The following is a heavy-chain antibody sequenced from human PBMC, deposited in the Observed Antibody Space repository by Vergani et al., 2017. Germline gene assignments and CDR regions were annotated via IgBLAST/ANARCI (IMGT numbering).Heavy chain of an antibody. CDR2: IYYSGST. Sequence: QLQLQESGPGLVKPSETLSLTCTVPGGSISSSSYYWGWIRQPPGEGLEWIGSIYYSGSTDYNPSLKSRVTISVDTSKNQFSLKLSSVTAADTAVYYGARLHRGGSHSDAFDIWGQGTMVTVSS. CDR1: GGSISSSSYY. V-gene: IGHV4-39*01. CDR3: ARLHRGGSHSDAFDI. D-gene: IGHD2-15*01. J-gene: IGHJ3*02.